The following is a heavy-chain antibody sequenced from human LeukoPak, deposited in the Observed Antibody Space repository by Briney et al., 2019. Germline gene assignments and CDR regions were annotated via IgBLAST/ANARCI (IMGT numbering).Heavy chain of an antibody. CDR1: GYTFTGYY. CDR2: INPNSGGT. V-gene: IGHV1-2*02. CDR3: VRDYGVRSGYRRGAFDI. Sequence: GASVKVSCKASGYTFTGYYMHWLRQAPGQGPEWMGWINPNSGGTNYAQKFQGRVTMTRDTSISTAYMELSRLRSDDTAVYYCVRDYGVRSGYRRGAFDIWGQGSVDTVSS. D-gene: IGHD3-22*01. J-gene: IGHJ3*02.